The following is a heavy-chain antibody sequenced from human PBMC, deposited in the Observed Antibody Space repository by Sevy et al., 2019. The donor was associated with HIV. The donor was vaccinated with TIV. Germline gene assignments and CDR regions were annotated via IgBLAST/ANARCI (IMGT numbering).Heavy chain of an antibody. V-gene: IGHV4-59*01. CDR1: GGSISSYY. CDR2: IHYSGST. CDR3: ARAMITFGGVIAPYFDY. Sequence: SETLSLTCTVSGGSISSYYWSWIRQPPGKGLEWIGYIHYSGSTNYNPSLKSRVTISVDTSKNQFSLKLSSVTAADTAVYYCARAMITFGGVIAPYFDYWGQGTLVTVSS. D-gene: IGHD3-16*02. J-gene: IGHJ4*02.